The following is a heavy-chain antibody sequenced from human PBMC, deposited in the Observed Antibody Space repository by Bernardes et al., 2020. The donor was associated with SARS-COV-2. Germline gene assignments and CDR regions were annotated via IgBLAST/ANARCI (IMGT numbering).Heavy chain of an antibody. CDR1: GGSISSYY. V-gene: IGHV4-59*01. Sequence: SETLSLTCTVSGGSISSYYWSWIRQPPGKGLEWIGYIYYSGSTNYNPSLKSRVTISVDTSKNQFSLKLSSVTAADTAVYYCARDPTPNCSGGSCYSAWGQGTLVTVSS. J-gene: IGHJ5*02. CDR3: ARDPTPNCSGGSCYSA. CDR2: IYYSGST. D-gene: IGHD2-15*01.